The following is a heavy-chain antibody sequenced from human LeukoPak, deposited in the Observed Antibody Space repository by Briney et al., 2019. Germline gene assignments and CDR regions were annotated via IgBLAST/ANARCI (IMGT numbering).Heavy chain of an antibody. CDR1: GFTFSSYA. Sequence: GGSLRLSCAASGFTFSSYAMSWVRQAPGKGLEWVSGISGNGGSTYCADSVKGRFTISRDNSKNTLYLQMNSLRAEDTAVYYCTKPARAVGLDYWGQGTLVTVSA. CDR3: TKPARAVGLDY. V-gene: IGHV3-23*01. D-gene: IGHD6-19*01. J-gene: IGHJ4*02. CDR2: ISGNGGST.